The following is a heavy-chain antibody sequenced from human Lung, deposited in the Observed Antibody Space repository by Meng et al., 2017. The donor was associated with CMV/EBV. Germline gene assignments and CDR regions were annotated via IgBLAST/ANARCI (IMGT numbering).Heavy chain of an antibody. Sequence: GEXXKISCRGSGYNFTNYWIGWVRQMPGKGLEWMGIIFPADSDTRYSPSFQGQVTITADKSISTAYLQWSSLKASDTAIYYCARLDFWSGYHQKGVLGTEKLQYWXQGNXVNGAS. V-gene: IGHV5-51*01. CDR2: IFPADSDT. CDR3: ARLDFWSGYHQKGVLGTEKLQY. D-gene: IGHD3-3*01. CDR1: GYNFTNYW. J-gene: IGHJ1*01.